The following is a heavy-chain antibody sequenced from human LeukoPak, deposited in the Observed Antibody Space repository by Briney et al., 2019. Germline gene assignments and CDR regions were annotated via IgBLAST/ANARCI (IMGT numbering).Heavy chain of an antibody. V-gene: IGHV3-30-3*01. CDR1: GFTFSSYA. CDR2: ISYDGSNK. J-gene: IGHJ4*02. CDR3: AKEYCSSTTCPVDY. Sequence: PGGSLRLSCAASGFTFSSYAMHWVRQAPGKGLEWVSVISYDGSNKYYADSVKGRFTISRDNSKNTLYLQMHSLRAEDTAVYYCAKEYCSSTTCPVDYWGQGTLVTVSS. D-gene: IGHD2-2*01.